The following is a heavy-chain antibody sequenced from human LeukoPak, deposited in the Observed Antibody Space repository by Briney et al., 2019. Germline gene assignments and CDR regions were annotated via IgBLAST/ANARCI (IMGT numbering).Heavy chain of an antibody. CDR1: GVTFSSYV. CDR3: VQEGPRGLAFDV. J-gene: IGHJ3*01. Sequence: PRGSLRLSCEASGVTFSSYVMSWVRQAPGKGPEWVSGISGSGGGTYYADFVKGRFAISRDNSKNTLYLQMNSLRAEDSALYYCVQEGPRGLAFDVWGQGTRVTVSS. V-gene: IGHV3-23*01. CDR2: ISGSGGGT.